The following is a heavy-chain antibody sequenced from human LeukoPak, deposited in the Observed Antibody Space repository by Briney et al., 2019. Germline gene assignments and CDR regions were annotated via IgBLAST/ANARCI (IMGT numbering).Heavy chain of an antibody. Sequence: GGSLRLSCAASGFTFSNYEMNWVRQAPGKGLEWVSYISSRGSPIYYADSVKGRFTISRDNAKNSLYLQMNSLRAEDTAVCYCASHIVVVPAAPDRNLTFDYWGQGTLVTVSS. D-gene: IGHD2-2*01. CDR2: ISSRGSPI. J-gene: IGHJ4*02. CDR3: ASHIVVVPAAPDRNLTFDY. CDR1: GFTFSNYE. V-gene: IGHV3-48*03.